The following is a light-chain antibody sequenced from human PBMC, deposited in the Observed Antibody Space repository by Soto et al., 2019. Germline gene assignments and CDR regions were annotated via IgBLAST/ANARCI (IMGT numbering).Light chain of an antibody. J-gene: IGKJ1*01. Sequence: DIQMTQSPSSLSASVGDSVTITCRASQGIINYLAWFQQKPGKVPKLLIYTASTLRSGVSSRFSGSGSGTHFTLTISSLQPEDVATYSCQKYNSAPRTFGQGTKVEIK. CDR2: TAS. CDR1: QGIINY. CDR3: QKYNSAPRT. V-gene: IGKV1-27*01.